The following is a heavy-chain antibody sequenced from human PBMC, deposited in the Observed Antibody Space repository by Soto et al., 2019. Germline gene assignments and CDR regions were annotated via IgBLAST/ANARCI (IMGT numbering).Heavy chain of an antibody. V-gene: IGHV3-30-3*01. CDR1: GFSFSSYA. J-gene: IGHJ6*02. CDR2: ISSDGNVK. Sequence: GGSLRLSCAASGFSFSSYAMHWVRQAPGKGLEWVAVISSDGNVKKYADSVKGRFTISRDNSKNTLFLQMNSLRPEDTAVYYCARVHARYYYYGMDVWGQGTTVTVSS. CDR3: ARVHARYYYYGMDV.